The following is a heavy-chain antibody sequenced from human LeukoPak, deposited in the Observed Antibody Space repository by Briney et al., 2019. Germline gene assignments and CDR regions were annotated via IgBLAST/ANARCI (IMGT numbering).Heavy chain of an antibody. D-gene: IGHD3-16*01. Sequence: GGSLRLSCAASGFTFSSYAMSWVRQAPGKGLEWVSAISGSGGSTYYADSVKGRFTISRDNAKNSLYLQMNSLRAEDTAVYYCARGGGAVDYWGQGTLVTVSS. J-gene: IGHJ4*02. V-gene: IGHV3-23*01. CDR2: ISGSGGST. CDR3: ARGGGAVDY. CDR1: GFTFSSYA.